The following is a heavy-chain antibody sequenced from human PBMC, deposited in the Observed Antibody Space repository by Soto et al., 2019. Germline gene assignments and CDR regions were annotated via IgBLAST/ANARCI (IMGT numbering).Heavy chain of an antibody. CDR1: GFTFSSYA. D-gene: IGHD5-12*01. CDR2: ISGSGGST. CDR3: AKAKRGYSGYDLYYFDY. V-gene: IGHV3-23*01. Sequence: GGSLRLSCAASGFTFSSYAMSWVRQAPGKGLEWVSAISGSGGSTHYADSVKGRFTISRDNSKNTLYLQMNSLRAEDTAVYYCAKAKRGYSGYDLYYFDYWGQGTLVTVSS. J-gene: IGHJ4*02.